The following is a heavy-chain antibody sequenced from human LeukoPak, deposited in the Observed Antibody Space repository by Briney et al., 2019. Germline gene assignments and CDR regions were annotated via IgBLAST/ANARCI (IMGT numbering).Heavy chain of an antibody. Sequence: NPSETLSLTCTVSNGSISGYYWSWIRQPPGKGLEWIGYSYYSGSTSYSPSLKSRVTILVDMSKNQFSLKLSSVTPADTAVYFCARVRLGVGDAFDIWGQGTMVTVSS. D-gene: IGHD3-10*01. CDR2: SYYSGST. CDR3: ARVRLGVGDAFDI. J-gene: IGHJ3*02. V-gene: IGHV4-59*01. CDR1: NGSISGYY.